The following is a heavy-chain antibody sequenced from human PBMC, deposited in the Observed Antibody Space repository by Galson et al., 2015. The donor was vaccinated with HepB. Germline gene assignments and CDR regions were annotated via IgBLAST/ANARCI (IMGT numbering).Heavy chain of an antibody. CDR1: GFTFRSCA. D-gene: IGHD2-8*02. Sequence: SLRLSCAASGFTFRSCAMSWVRQAPGKGLEWVSGISDSGTSTYYADSVRGRFTISRDNSKNTLYLQMNSLRAEDTAIYYCFPTSRYWYRDHLGQGTLVTVSS. V-gene: IGHV3-23*01. J-gene: IGHJ4*02. CDR2: ISDSGTST. CDR3: FPTSRYWYRDH.